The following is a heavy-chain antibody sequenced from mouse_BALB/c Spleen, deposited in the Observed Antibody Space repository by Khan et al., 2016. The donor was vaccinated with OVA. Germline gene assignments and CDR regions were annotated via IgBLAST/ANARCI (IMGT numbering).Heavy chain of an antibody. CDR1: GYSITSDYA. D-gene: IGHD1-1*01. CDR2: ISYSGYN. J-gene: IGHJ4*01. V-gene: IGHV3-2*02. Sequence: EVELAESGPGLVKPSQSLSLTCTVTGYSITSDYAWDWIRQFPGNKLEWMGYISYSGYNSYNPSLKSRISISRDTSKNQFFLQLTSVTTEDTATYYCARKNYYGYAMDYWGQGTSVTVSS. CDR3: ARKNYYGYAMDY.